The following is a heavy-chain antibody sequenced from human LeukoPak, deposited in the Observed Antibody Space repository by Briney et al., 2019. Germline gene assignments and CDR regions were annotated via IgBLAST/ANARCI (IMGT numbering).Heavy chain of an antibody. J-gene: IGHJ6*03. V-gene: IGHV4-34*01. Sequence: SETLSLTCAVYGGCFSGYYWSWIRQPPGKGLEWIGEINHSGSTNYNPSLKSRVTISVDTSKNQFSLKLSSVTAADTAVYYCASLNYYYMDVWGKGTTVTVSS. CDR2: INHSGST. CDR3: ASLNYYYMDV. CDR1: GGCFSGYY.